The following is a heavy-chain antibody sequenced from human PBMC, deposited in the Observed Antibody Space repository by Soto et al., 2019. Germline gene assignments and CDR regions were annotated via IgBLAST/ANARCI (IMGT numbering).Heavy chain of an antibody. CDR1: GDSLKNHY. J-gene: IGHJ5*02. CDR3: ARFRGSRFDP. V-gene: IGHV4-59*06. CDR2: IYYSGST. Sequence: SETLSLTCSVSGDSLKNHYWAWIRHSPGKGLEWIGYIYYSGSTYYNPSLKSRVTISVDTSKNQFSLKLSSVTAADTAGYYCARFRGSRFDPWGQGTLVTVSS. D-gene: IGHD3-10*01.